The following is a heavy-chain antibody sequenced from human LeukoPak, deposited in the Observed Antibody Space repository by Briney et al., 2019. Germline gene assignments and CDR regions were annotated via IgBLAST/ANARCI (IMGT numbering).Heavy chain of an antibody. V-gene: IGHV3-11*04. D-gene: IGHD3-3*01. CDR1: GFTFSDYY. Sequence: GGSLRLSCAASGFTFSDYYMSWIRQAPGKGLEWVSYISSSGSTIYYADSVKGRFTISRDNAKNSLYLQMNSLRAEDTAVYYCTSVLRFLEWSPPVDYWGQGTLVTVSS. CDR2: ISSSGSTI. CDR3: TSVLRFLEWSPPVDY. J-gene: IGHJ4*02.